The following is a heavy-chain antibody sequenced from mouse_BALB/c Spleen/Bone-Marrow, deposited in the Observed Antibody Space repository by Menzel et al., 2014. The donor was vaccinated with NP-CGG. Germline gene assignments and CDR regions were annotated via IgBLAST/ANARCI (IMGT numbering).Heavy chain of an antibody. CDR3: TRREGNYAFAY. Sequence: QVQLQQPGAELVRPGASVKPSCKASGYTFTSYWINWVKQRPGQGLEWIGNIYPSDSYTNYNQKFKDKATLTVDKSSSTAYMQLSSPTSEDSAVYYCTRREGNYAFAYWGQGTLVTVSA. D-gene: IGHD2-1*01. CDR1: GYTFTSYW. J-gene: IGHJ3*01. V-gene: IGHV1-69*02. CDR2: IYPSDSYT.